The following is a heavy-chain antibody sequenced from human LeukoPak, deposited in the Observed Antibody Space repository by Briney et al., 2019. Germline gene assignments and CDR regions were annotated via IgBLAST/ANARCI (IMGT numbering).Heavy chain of an antibody. D-gene: IGHD3-22*01. V-gene: IGHV3-23*01. J-gene: IGHJ3*02. CDR3: AKDRSITMIVGGAFDI. CDR2: ISGSGGST. Sequence: GGSLRLSCAASGFTFSSYAMSWVRQAPGKGLEWVSAISGSGGSTYYADSVKGRFTISRDNSKNTLYLQMNSLRAEDTAVYYCAKDRSITMIVGGAFDIWGQGTMVTVSS. CDR1: GFTFSSYA.